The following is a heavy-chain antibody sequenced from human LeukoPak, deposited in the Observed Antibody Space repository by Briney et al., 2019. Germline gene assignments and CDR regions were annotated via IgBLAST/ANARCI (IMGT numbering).Heavy chain of an antibody. CDR1: GGTFSSYA. V-gene: IGHV1-69*01. D-gene: IGHD5-18*01. CDR3: ARSGYSYGYDFSRPFIY. Sequence: GSSVKVSCTASGGTFSSYAISWVRQAPGQGLEWMGGIIPIFGTANYAQKFQGRVTITADESTSTAYMELSSLRSEDTAVYYCARSGYSYGYDFSRPFIYWGQGTLVTVSS. CDR2: IIPIFGTA. J-gene: IGHJ4*02.